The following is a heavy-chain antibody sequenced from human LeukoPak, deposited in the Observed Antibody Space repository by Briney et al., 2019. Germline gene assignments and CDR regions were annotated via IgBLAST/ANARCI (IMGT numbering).Heavy chain of an antibody. Sequence: GGSLRLSCAASGFTFSRNAMSWVRQAPGKGLEWVANIKQDGSEKYYVDSVKGRFTISRDNAKNSLYLQMNSLRAEDTAVYYCARAGQLWFRYYFDYWGQGTLVTVSS. CDR2: IKQDGSEK. D-gene: IGHD5-18*01. CDR1: GFTFSRNA. CDR3: ARAGQLWFRYYFDY. V-gene: IGHV3-7*01. J-gene: IGHJ4*02.